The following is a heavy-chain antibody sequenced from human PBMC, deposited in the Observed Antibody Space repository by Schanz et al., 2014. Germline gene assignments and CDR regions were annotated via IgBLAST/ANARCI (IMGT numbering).Heavy chain of an antibody. J-gene: IGHJ3*02. V-gene: IGHV1-46*03. CDR3: ARGPSTGAFDI. CDR2: INPSGGST. CDR1: GYSSTTYD. Sequence: QVQLVQSGGEVKKPGASATVSCKASGYSSTTYDVNWVRQATGQGLEWMGIINPSGGSTSYAQKFQGRVTMTRDTSTSTVYMELSSLRSEDTAVYYCARGPSTGAFDIWGQGTMVAVSS.